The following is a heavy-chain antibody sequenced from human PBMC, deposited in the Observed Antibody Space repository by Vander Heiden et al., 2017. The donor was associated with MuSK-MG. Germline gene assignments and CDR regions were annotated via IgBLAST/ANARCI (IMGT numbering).Heavy chain of an antibody. CDR2: IKQDGSEK. CDR3: ARERGATLPP. J-gene: IGHJ5*02. V-gene: IGHV3-7*01. Sequence: EVPLVESGGGLVQPGGSLRLSCAVSGFTFSTYWMSWARQAPGKGLEWVANIKQDGSEKYYVDSVKGRSTISRDNAKNSPYLQMNSLRVEDTAVYYCARERGATLPPWGQGTLVTVSS. CDR1: GFTFSTYW. D-gene: IGHD1-26*01.